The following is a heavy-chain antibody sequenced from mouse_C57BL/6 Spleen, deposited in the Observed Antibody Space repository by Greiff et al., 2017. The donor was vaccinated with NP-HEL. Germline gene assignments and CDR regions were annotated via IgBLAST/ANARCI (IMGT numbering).Heavy chain of an antibody. CDR3: VREDYYGSSYGYYFDY. Sequence: GGGLVQPKGSLKLSCAASGFTFNTYAMHWVRQAPGKGLEWVARIRSKSSNYATYYADSVKDRFTISSDDSQSMLYLQMNNLKTEDTAMYYCVREDYYGSSYGYYFDYWGQGTTLTVSS. CDR1: GFTFNTYA. CDR2: IRSKSSNYAT. J-gene: IGHJ2*01. D-gene: IGHD1-1*01. V-gene: IGHV10-3*01.